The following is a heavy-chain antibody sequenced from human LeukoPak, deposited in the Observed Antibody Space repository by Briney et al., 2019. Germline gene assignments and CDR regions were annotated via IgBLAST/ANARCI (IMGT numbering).Heavy chain of an antibody. CDR2: ISAYNGNT. CDR1: GYTFTSYG. J-gene: IGHJ5*02. Sequence: GASVKVSCKASGYTFTSYGISWVRQAPGQELEWMGWISAYNGNTNYAQKLQGRVTMTTDTSTSTAYMELRSLRSDDTAVYYCARGGPITMVQGVTRSPRWFDPWGQGTLVTVSS. D-gene: IGHD3-10*01. CDR3: ARGGPITMVQGVTRSPRWFDP. V-gene: IGHV1-18*01.